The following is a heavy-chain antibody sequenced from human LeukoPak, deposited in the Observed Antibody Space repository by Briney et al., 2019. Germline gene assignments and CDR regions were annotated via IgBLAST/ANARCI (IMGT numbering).Heavy chain of an antibody. V-gene: IGHV3-48*02. CDR1: GFPFSSYR. J-gene: IGHJ5*02. CDR2: FGSSSGTI. CDR3: ARDFLLFEYQLLPNWFDP. Sequence: GGPRRLPCAASGFPFSSYRMNGSPRAPGRGLEWFSYFGSSSGTIYYADSVKGRFTISRDNAKNSLYLQMNSLRDEDTAVYYCARDFLLFEYQLLPNWFDPWGQGTLVTVSS. D-gene: IGHD2-2*01.